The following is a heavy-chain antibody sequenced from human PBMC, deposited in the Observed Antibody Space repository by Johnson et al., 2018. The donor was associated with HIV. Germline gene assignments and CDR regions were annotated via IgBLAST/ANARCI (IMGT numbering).Heavy chain of an antibody. CDR1: RFIFSRYV. CDR3: AKDLMYNWNDVGAFDI. Sequence: QVQLVESGGGLVQPGGFLRLSCAASRFIFSRYVMHWVRQAPGKGLEWVAVISYDGSNKYYADSVMGRFTFSRDNSKNMLDLQMNSLRAEDTAVYYCAKDLMYNWNDVGAFDIWGQGTMVTVSS. CDR2: ISYDGSNK. D-gene: IGHD1-1*01. V-gene: IGHV3-30*04. J-gene: IGHJ3*02.